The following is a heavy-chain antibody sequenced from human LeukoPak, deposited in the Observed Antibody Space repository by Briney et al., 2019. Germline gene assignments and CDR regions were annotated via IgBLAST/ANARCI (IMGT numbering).Heavy chain of an antibody. V-gene: IGHV3-11*04. CDR1: GFTFSDYY. CDR3: ARVLNYYDSSGYYSGTFDY. J-gene: IGHJ4*02. D-gene: IGHD3-22*01. Sequence: PGGSLRLSCAASGFTFSDYYMSWIRQAPGKGLEWVSYISSSGSTIYYADSVKGRFTISRDNAKNSLYLQMNSLRAEDTAVYYCARVLNYYDSSGYYSGTFDYWGQGTLVTVSS. CDR2: ISSSGSTI.